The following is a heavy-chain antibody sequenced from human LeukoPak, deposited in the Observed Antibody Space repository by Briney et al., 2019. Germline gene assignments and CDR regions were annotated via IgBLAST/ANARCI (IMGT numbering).Heavy chain of an antibody. V-gene: IGHV3-11*05. D-gene: IGHD3-10*01. J-gene: IGHJ5*02. CDR3: AKVIGWFGVPNWFDP. CDR1: GFSFSDYY. Sequence: GGSLRLSCAASGFSFSDYYMSWIRQAPGKGLEWVSSIRSSGDNTHYADSVKGRFTISRDNSKNTLYLEMNSLRAEDTAVYYCAKVIGWFGVPNWFDPWGQGTLVSVSS. CDR2: IRSSGDNT.